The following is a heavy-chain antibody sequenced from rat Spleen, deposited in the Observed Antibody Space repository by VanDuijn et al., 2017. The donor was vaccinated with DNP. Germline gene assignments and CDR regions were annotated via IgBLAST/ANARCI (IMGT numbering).Heavy chain of an antibody. CDR3: TTGYYGYWFTY. CDR1: GFTFSDYN. J-gene: IGHJ3*01. D-gene: IGHD1-6*01. CDR2: IIYDGSRT. Sequence: EVQLVESGGGFVQPGRSLKLSCVASGFTFSDYNMAWVRQAPMKGLEWVATIIYDGSRTFYRDSVKGRFTISRDNAKSTLYLQMDSLRSEDTATYYCTTGYYGYWFTYWGQGTLVTVSS. V-gene: IGHV5S10*01.